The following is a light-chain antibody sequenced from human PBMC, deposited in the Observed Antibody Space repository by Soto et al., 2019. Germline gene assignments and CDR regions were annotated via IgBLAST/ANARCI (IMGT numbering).Light chain of an antibody. CDR2: GAS. CDR1: QSVSSSY. CDR3: QQYGSSIT. V-gene: IGKV3-20*01. J-gene: IGKJ5*01. Sequence: EMVLTQSPGILSLSPGERATLSCRASQSVSSSYLAWYQQKPGQAPRLLIYGASSRATGIPDRFSGSGSGTDFTLTISRLEPEDFAVYYCQQYGSSITFGQGTRLEI.